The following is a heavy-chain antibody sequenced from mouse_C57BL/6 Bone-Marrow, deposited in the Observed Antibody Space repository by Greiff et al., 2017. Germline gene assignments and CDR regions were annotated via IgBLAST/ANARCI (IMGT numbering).Heavy chain of an antibody. J-gene: IGHJ2*01. V-gene: IGHV1-85*01. Sequence: VKLQESGPELVNPGASVKLSCKASGYTFTSYDINWVKQRPGQGLEWIGWIYPRDGSTKYNEKFKGKATLTVDTSSSTAYMELHSLTSEDSAVYFCAREGLYALVDYWGQGTTLTVSS. CDR1: GYTFTSYD. CDR3: AREGLYALVDY. D-gene: IGHD3-3*01. CDR2: IYPRDGST.